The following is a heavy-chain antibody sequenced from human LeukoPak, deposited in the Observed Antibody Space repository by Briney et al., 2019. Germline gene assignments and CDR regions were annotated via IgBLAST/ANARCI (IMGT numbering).Heavy chain of an antibody. Sequence: PSETLSLTCTVSGGSISSYYWSWIRQPPGKGLEWIGYIYYSGSTNYNPSLKSRVTISVDTSKNQFSLKLSSVTAADTAVYYCARGFSPTDCWGQGTLVTVSS. J-gene: IGHJ4*02. CDR2: IYYSGST. V-gene: IGHV4-59*01. CDR1: GGSISSYY. CDR3: ARGFSPTDC.